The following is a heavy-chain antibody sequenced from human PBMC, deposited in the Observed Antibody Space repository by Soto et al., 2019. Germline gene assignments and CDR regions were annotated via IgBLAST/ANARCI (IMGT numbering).Heavy chain of an antibody. CDR2: ISGSGGST. Sequence: EVLLLESGGGLVQPGGSLRLSCAASGFSFSSYAMNWVRQAPGKGLEWVSVISGSGGSTYYADSVKGRFTISRDNSKNTLYLQMISLGAEDTAVYYCASRSRGWYFDYWGQGTLVTVSS. D-gene: IGHD6-19*01. CDR1: GFSFSSYA. J-gene: IGHJ4*02. V-gene: IGHV3-23*01. CDR3: ASRSRGWYFDY.